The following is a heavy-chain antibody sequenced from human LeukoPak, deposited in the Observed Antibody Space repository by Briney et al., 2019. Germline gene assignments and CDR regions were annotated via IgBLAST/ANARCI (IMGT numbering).Heavy chain of an antibody. CDR2: VYYSGST. Sequence: SETLSLTCSVSGASISYYYWTWIRQSPGKGLEWIGYVYYSGSTNYNPSLKSRVTISLDTSKSQFSLKLISVTAADTAVYYCAGSLPNSSGFDWGQGTLVTVSS. CDR3: AGSLPNSSGFD. D-gene: IGHD3-22*01. V-gene: IGHV4-59*08. CDR1: GASISYYY. J-gene: IGHJ4*02.